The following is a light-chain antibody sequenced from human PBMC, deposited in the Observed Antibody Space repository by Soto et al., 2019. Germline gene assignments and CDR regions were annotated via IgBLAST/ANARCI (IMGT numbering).Light chain of an antibody. CDR2: DAY. V-gene: IGKV3-11*01. J-gene: IGKJ5*01. CDR1: QSVSNL. Sequence: ELLLTQSXHMSFVYRGVCVSLSCSASQSVSNLLAWYQKKPGKAQXLXXXDAYNRANGIPDRFSGSGSGKDLTLTIRRREHQDFESHYCPPSSKGHRNTVGEGTRLEI. CDR3: PPSSKGHRNT.